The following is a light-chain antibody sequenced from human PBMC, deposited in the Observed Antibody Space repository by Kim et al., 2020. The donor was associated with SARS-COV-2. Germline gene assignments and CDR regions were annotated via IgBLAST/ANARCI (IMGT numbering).Light chain of an antibody. V-gene: IGKV3-15*01. Sequence: EKVMTQSPAALSASPGERATLSCRASQTISGNLAWFQQKPGQAPRLLIYGASNRATGVPARFSGSGSGTDFTLTISRLEPEDSAIYYCQQYNDWLRTFGQGTKVEI. CDR3: QQYNDWLRT. J-gene: IGKJ1*01. CDR1: QTISGN. CDR2: GAS.